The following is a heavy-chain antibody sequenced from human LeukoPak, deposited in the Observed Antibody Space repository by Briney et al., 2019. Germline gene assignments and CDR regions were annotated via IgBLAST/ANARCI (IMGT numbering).Heavy chain of an antibody. V-gene: IGHV1-69*05. J-gene: IGHJ4*02. CDR2: IIPIFGTA. Sequence: SVKVSCKASGGTFSSYAISWVRQAPGQGLEWMGRIIPIFGTANYAQKFQGRVTITTDESTSTAYMELSSLRSEDTAVYYCASCLRGSAYDISGVLDYWGQGTLVTVSS. D-gene: IGHD3-9*01. CDR3: ASCLRGSAYDISGVLDY. CDR1: GGTFSSYA.